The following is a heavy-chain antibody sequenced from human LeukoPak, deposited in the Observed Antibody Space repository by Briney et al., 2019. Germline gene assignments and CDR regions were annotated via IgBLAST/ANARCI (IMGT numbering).Heavy chain of an antibody. V-gene: IGHV4-30-2*01. D-gene: IGHD5-12*01. Sequence: SQTLSLTCAVSGGSISSGGYSWSWIRQPPGKGLEWIGYIYHSGSTYYNPSLKSRVTISVDRSKNQFSLKLSSVTAADTAVYYCARGVATPDLDYYFDYWGQGTLATVSS. J-gene: IGHJ4*02. CDR3: ARGVATPDLDYYFDY. CDR2: IYHSGST. CDR1: GGSISSGGYS.